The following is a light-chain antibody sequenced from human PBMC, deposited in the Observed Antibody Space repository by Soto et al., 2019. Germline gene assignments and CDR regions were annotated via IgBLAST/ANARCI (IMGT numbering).Light chain of an antibody. CDR1: QSITTY. Sequence: DIHMTQSPSTLSASVGDRVTITCRASQSITTYVNWYQQKLGKAPTLLIYAASSLQSGVPSRFSGSGSGTDFTLTISSLQPEDFATYFCQQCYSSPRTFGQGTRWIS. CDR2: AAS. V-gene: IGKV1-39*01. CDR3: QQCYSSPRT. J-gene: IGKJ1*01.